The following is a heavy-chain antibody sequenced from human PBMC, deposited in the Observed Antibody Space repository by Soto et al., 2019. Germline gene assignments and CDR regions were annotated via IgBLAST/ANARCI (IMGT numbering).Heavy chain of an antibody. Sequence: GGSLRLSCTASGFTFGDYAMSWFRQAPGKGLEWVGFIRSKAYGGTTEYAASVKGRFTISRDDSKSIAYLQMNSLKTEDTAVYYCTSSEEWFGESPGSDYWGQGTLVTVSS. V-gene: IGHV3-49*03. J-gene: IGHJ4*02. CDR2: IRSKAYGGTT. CDR1: GFTFGDYA. CDR3: TSSEEWFGESPGSDY. D-gene: IGHD3-10*01.